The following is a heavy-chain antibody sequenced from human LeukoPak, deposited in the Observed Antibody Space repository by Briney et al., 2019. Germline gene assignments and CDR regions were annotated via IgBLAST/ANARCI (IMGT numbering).Heavy chain of an antibody. D-gene: IGHD3-3*01. CDR3: ARHDGQSLIGGAFDI. CDR2: IYYSGST. J-gene: IGHJ3*02. Sequence: SETLSLTCTVPGGSISSSSYYWGWIRQPPGKGLEWIGSIYYSGSTYYNPSLKSRVTISVDTSKNQFSLKLSSVTAADTAVYYCARHDGQSLIGGAFDIWGQGTMVTVSS. CDR1: GGSISSSSYY. V-gene: IGHV4-39*01.